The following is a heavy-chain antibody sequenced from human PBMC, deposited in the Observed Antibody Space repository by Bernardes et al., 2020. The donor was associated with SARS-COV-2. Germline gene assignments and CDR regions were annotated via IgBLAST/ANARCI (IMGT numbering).Heavy chain of an antibody. Sequence: GGSLRLSCAASGFTFSSYGMHWVRQAPGKGLEWVAVISYDGSNKYYADSVKGRFTISRDNSKNTLYLQMNSLRAEDTAVYYCAKDLVAATHPYYYYYGMDVWGQGTLVTVSS. CDR2: ISYDGSNK. V-gene: IGHV3-30*18. J-gene: IGHJ6*02. CDR1: GFTFSSYG. D-gene: IGHD2-15*01. CDR3: AKDLVAATHPYYYYYGMDV.